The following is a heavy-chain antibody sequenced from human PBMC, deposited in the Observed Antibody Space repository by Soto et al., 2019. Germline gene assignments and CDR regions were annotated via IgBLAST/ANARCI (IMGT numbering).Heavy chain of an antibody. CDR3: ARDYAPVAGTHYYGMDV. CDR2: INPSGGST. D-gene: IGHD6-19*01. Sequence: QVQLVQSGAEVKKPGASVKVSCKASGYTFTSYYMHWVRQAPGQGLEWMGIINPSGGSTSYAQKFPGRVTMTRDTSTSTVYMELSSLRAADTAVYYCARDYAPVAGTHYYGMDVWGQGTTVTVSS. CDR1: GYTFTSYY. V-gene: IGHV1-46*01. J-gene: IGHJ6*02.